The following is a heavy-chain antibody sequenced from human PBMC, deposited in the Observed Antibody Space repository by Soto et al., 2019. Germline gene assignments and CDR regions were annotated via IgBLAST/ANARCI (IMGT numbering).Heavy chain of an antibody. CDR1: GYTFTSYY. J-gene: IGHJ6*03. Sequence: ASVKVSCKASGYTFTSYYMHWVRQAPGQGLEWMGIINPSGGSTSYAQKFQGRVTMTRDTSTSTVYMELSSLRSEDTAVYYCARESLREQWLVSYYYMDVWGKGTTVTVSS. D-gene: IGHD6-19*01. CDR2: INPSGGST. CDR3: ARESLREQWLVSYYYMDV. V-gene: IGHV1-46*03.